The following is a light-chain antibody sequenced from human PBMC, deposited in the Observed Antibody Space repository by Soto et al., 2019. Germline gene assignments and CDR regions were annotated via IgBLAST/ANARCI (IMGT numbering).Light chain of an antibody. CDR2: ADT. V-gene: IGLV1-40*01. Sequence: QSVLTQPPSVSGAPGQRVTISCTGSSSNIGTGYLVHWYQQIPGTAPKLLICADTNRPSGVPDRFSGSKSGTSASQAITGLQAEDEAYYYCQSYDSSQTAYVVFGGGTKLTVL. CDR1: SSNIGTGYL. CDR3: QSYDSSQTAYVV. J-gene: IGLJ2*01.